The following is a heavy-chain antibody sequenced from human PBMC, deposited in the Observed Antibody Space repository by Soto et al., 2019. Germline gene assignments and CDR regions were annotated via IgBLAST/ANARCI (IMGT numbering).Heavy chain of an antibody. J-gene: IGHJ5*02. V-gene: IGHV3-48*03. CDR2: ISSTANTI. D-gene: IGHD2-8*02. CDR3: APGGATGGDR. CDR1: GFPFSNFE. Sequence: EVHLVESGGGLVQPGGSLRLSCAASGFPFSNFEMNWVRQAPGKGLEWVSYISSTANTIYYADSVKGRFTISRDNAKNSLFLQMNSLRPEDTAIYYCAPGGATGGDRWGQGTLVTVSS.